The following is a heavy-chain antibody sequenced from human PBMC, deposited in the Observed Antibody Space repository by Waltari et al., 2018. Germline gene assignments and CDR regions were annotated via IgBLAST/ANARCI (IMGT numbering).Heavy chain of an antibody. CDR2: IFHSGXD. CDR3: ARVAYXDFWSDYSSRPSFDY. CDR1: GYYIXSXXF. J-gene: IGHJ4*02. V-gene: IGHV4-38-2*02. D-gene: IGHD3-3*01. Sequence: QVELXESGPGLVXPSETLSLTCKVSGYYIXSXXFWGWIRPPPGKGPEWIGSIFHSGXDDYNPALKRRVTISVDTPKNQFSLKLISVPAADTAVYYCARVAYXDFWSDYSSRPSFDYXXXGTLVTVS.